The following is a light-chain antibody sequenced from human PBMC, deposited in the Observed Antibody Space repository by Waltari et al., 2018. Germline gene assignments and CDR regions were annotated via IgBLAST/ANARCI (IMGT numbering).Light chain of an antibody. V-gene: IGLV2-14*01. Sequence: QSALTPPASVSGSPGQSLTLSCTGTSSDVGGYNSLSWYQQHPGNAPKLMIYEVSNRHSGVSNRFSGSKSGNTASLTISGLQAEDESDYYCSSYTSSSTLVFGGGTKLTVL. CDR2: EVS. CDR1: SSDVGGYNS. J-gene: IGLJ3*02. CDR3: SSYTSSSTLV.